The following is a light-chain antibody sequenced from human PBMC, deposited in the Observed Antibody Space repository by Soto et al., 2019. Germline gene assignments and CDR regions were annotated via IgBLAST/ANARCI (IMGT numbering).Light chain of an antibody. CDR1: QSISTY. V-gene: IGKV1-39*01. CDR2: GAS. CDR3: QQTFITPPLT. J-gene: IGKJ4*01. Sequence: DIQMTQYPSSLSASIGDRITITCRASQSISTYLNWYQQKPGKAPSLLIYGASTLQSGVPSRFSGSGSATDFTLTISSLQPEDFATYYCQQTFITPPLTFGGGTKVEIK.